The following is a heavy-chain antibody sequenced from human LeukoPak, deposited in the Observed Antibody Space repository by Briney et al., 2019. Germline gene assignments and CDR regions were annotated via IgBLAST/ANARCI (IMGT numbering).Heavy chain of an antibody. CDR2: IWYDGSNK. CDR3: ARSAYYDILTGYLYGMDV. CDR1: GFTFSSYG. V-gene: IGHV3-33*01. Sequence: GGFLRLPCAASGFTFSSYGMHWVRQAPGKGLEWVAVIWYDGSNKYYADSVKGRFTISRDNSKNTLYLQMNSLRAEDTAVYYCARSAYYDILTGYLYGMDVWGQGTTVTVSS. J-gene: IGHJ6*02. D-gene: IGHD3-9*01.